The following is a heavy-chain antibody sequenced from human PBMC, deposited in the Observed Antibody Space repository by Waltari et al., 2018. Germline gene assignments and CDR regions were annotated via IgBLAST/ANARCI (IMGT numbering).Heavy chain of an antibody. D-gene: IGHD2-8*02. Sequence: QITLKESGPTLVKPTQTLTLTCTFSGFSLSTTGVGVGWIRQPPGKALQWLALIFWNNDKTYIPSLKNRLTITKDSSENRVVLTLTNMDPVDTGTYYCAHKRPFGSKTGETYFDYWGQGTLVTVSS. CDR1: GFSLSTTGVG. CDR3: AHKRPFGSKTGETYFDY. CDR2: IFWNNDK. V-gene: IGHV2-5*01. J-gene: IGHJ4*02.